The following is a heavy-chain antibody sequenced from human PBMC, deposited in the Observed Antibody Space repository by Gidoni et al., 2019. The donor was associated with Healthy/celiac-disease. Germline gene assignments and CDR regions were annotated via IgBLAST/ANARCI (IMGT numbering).Heavy chain of an antibody. D-gene: IGHD6-19*01. CDR1: GGSISSYY. J-gene: IGHJ4*02. V-gene: IGHV4-59*01. CDR2: IYYSGST. Sequence: QVQLQESGPGLVKPSETLWLTCTVSGGSISSYYWRWIRQPPGKGLEWIGYIYYSGSTNYNPSLKRRFTISVDTSKNQFSLKLSSVTAADTAVYYCARDNGQYSSGCFDYWGQGTLVTVSS. CDR3: ARDNGQYSSGCFDY.